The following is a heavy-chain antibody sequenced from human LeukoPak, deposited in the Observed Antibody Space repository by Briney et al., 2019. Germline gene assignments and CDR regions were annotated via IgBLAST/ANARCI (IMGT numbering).Heavy chain of an antibody. CDR2: IIPIFGTA. CDR1: GGTFSSYA. V-gene: IGHV1-69*05. J-gene: IGHJ4*02. Sequence: SVKVSCKASGGTFSSYAISWVRQAPGQGLEWMGGIIPIFGTANYAQKLQGRVTMTTDTSTSTAYMEVRSLRSDDTAVYYCARLNSAANFLDYWGQGTLVTVSS. D-gene: IGHD2-15*01. CDR3: ARLNSAANFLDY.